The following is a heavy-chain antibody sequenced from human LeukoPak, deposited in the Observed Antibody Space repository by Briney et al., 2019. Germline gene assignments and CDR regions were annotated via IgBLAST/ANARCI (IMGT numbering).Heavy chain of an antibody. CDR2: IYTSGST. Sequence: SVTLSLTCTVSGGSISSGSYYWSWIRQPAGKGLEWIGRIYTSGSTYYNPSLKSRVTISVDTSKNQFSLKLSSVTAADTAVYYCARHFSRYSNYASAATSLDYWGQGTLVTVSS. D-gene: IGHD4-11*01. CDR1: GGSISSGSYY. J-gene: IGHJ4*02. V-gene: IGHV4-61*02. CDR3: ARHFSRYSNYASAATSLDY.